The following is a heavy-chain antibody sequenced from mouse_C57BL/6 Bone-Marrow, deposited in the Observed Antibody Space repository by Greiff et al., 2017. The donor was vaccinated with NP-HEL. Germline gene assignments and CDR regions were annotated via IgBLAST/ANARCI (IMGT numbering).Heavy chain of an antibody. CDR2: ISYDGSN. CDR1: GYSITSGYY. Sequence: EVQLQQSGPGLVKPSQSLSLTCSVTGYSITSGYYWNWIRQFPGNKLEWMGYISYDGSNNYNPSLKNRISITRDTSTNQFFLKLNSVTTEETATYYCARGTLCSMFAYWGQGTLVTVSA. CDR3: ARGTLCSMFAY. J-gene: IGHJ3*01. V-gene: IGHV3-6*01. D-gene: IGHD6-5*01.